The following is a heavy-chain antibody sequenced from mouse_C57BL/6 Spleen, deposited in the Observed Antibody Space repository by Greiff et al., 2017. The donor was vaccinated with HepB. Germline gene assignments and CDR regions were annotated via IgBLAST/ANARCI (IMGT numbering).Heavy chain of an antibody. J-gene: IGHJ2*01. V-gene: IGHV1-81*01. CDR3: ARGRGGMCDFGD. D-gene: IGHD1-1*02. Sequence: QVQLQQSGAELARPGASVKLSCTASGYTFTSYGIRWVKQRTGQGLEWIGEISPRSGNTYYTEKFTGKATLTADKSSSTAYMELRSLKSEDSAVYCCARGRGGMCDFGDWGQGTTLTVSA. CDR2: ISPRSGNT. CDR1: GYTFTSYG.